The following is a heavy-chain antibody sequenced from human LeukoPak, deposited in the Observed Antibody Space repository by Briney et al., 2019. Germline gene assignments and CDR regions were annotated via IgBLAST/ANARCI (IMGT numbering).Heavy chain of an antibody. Sequence: ASVKVSCKASGYTLTSYYMHWVRQAPGQGLEWMGIINPSGGSTSYAQKFQGRVTMTRDMSTSTVYMELSSLRSEDTAVYYCARDPKGRGRSYWFDPWGQGTLVTVSS. J-gene: IGHJ5*02. CDR2: INPSGGST. CDR1: GYTLTSYY. V-gene: IGHV1-46*01. CDR3: ARDPKGRGRSYWFDP. D-gene: IGHD5-12*01.